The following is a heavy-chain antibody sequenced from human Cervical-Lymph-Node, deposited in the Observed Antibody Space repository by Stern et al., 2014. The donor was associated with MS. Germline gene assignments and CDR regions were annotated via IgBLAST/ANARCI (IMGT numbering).Heavy chain of an antibody. V-gene: IGHV4-4*02. J-gene: IGHJ3*02. CDR1: GGSISSANW. D-gene: IGHD1-14*01. CDR2: IYHTGHT. Sequence: VQLLESGPELVKPSGTLSLTCAVSGGSISSANWWSWVRQSPGKGLEWIGEIYHTGHTNYNPSLKSRVTISIDRSKNHYSLKLTSVTAADTAVYYCARDNRYETFDIWGQGTIVTVSS. CDR3: ARDNRYETFDI.